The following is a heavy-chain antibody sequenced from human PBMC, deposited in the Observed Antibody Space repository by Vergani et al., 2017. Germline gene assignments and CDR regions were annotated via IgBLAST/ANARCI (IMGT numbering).Heavy chain of an antibody. V-gene: IGHV3-23*01. CDR3: AKANPRNSGYDYLYYYHAMDV. Sequence: EVQLLESGGDLVQPGGSLRLSCAASGFTFNHYAMNWVRQAPGKGLEWVSGIRGSGGSTYYAGSLKGRFTISRDSSKNTLYLQRNSLGAGDTAVYYCAKANPRNSGYDYLYYYHAMDVWGQGTTVTVSS. CDR1: GFTFNHYA. CDR2: IRGSGGST. J-gene: IGHJ6*02. D-gene: IGHD5-12*01.